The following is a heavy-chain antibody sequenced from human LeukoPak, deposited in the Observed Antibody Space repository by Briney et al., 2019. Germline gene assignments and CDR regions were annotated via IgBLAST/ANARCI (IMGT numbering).Heavy chain of an antibody. CDR2: IYPGDSDT. V-gene: IGHV5-51*01. CDR1: GYVFANSW. J-gene: IGHJ4*02. Sequence: GESLKISCKGSGYVFANSWIGWVRQMPGKGLEWMAIIYPGDSDTRYSPSFQGQVTISADKSINTAYLQWSSLKASDTAMYYCARRRGGDCTSTSCYFDYWGQGTLVTVSS. D-gene: IGHD2-2*01. CDR3: ARRRGGDCTSTSCYFDY.